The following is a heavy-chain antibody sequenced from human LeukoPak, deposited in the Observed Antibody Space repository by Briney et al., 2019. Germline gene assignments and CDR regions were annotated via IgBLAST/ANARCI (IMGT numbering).Heavy chain of an antibody. CDR2: IDYRGSA. CDR3: ARKTSRSSAYTT. CDR1: GDSISSYY. D-gene: IGHD3-16*01. J-gene: IGHJ5*02. V-gene: IGHV4-59*01. Sequence: SETLSLTCTVSGDSISSYYWNWIRQPPGKGLEWIGDIDYRGSANYNPSLKSRVTISVDTSKNQFSLKLSSVTAADTAVYYCARKTSRSSAYTTWGQGTLVTVSS.